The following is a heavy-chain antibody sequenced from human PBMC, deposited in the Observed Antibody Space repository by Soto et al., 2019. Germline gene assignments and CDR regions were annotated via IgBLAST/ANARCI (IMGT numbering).Heavy chain of an antibody. CDR1: GGSFSGYY. V-gene: IGHV4-34*01. CDR2: INHSGST. D-gene: IGHD2-15*01. J-gene: IGHJ4*02. CDR3: ARTRYCSGGSCYLYYFDY. Sequence: PSETLSLTCAVYGGSFSGYYWSWIRQPPGKGLEWIGEINHSGSTNYNPSLKRRVTISVDTSKNQFSLKLSSVTAADTAVYYCARTRYCSGGSCYLYYFDYWGKGTLVTVS.